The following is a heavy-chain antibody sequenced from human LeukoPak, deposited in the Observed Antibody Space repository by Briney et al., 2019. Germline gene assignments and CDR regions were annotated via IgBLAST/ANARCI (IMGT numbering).Heavy chain of an antibody. CDR2: IYSGGST. CDR3: ARIFYCGGDCR. CDR1: AFTLSSNY. V-gene: IGHV3-66*02. D-gene: IGHD2-21*01. Sequence: GGSLRLSCAASAFTLSSNYMSWGRQAPGKGLEWVSLIYSGGSTYYADSVKGRFTLSRDNSKNTLYLQMNSRRAEDTAVYYCARIFYCGGDCRWGQGTLVTVSS. J-gene: IGHJ4*02.